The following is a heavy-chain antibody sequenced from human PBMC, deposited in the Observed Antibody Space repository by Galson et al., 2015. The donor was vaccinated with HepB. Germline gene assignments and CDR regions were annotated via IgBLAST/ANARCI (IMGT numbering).Heavy chain of an antibody. V-gene: IGHV3-23*01. CDR3: AKRGFSYGLTSGSYDF. Sequence: SLRLSCAASGFTFSNYAMSWVRQAPGKGLEWVSVISGSGVSTYYADSVKGRFTISRDNSKNTLYVQMNSLRAEDTAVYYCAKRGFSYGLTSGSYDFWGQGTLVTVSP. CDR1: GFTFSNYA. D-gene: IGHD5-18*01. J-gene: IGHJ4*02. CDR2: ISGSGVST.